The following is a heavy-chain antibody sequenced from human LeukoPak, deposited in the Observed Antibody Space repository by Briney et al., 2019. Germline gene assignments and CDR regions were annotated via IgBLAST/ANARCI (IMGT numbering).Heavy chain of an antibody. D-gene: IGHD1-26*01. V-gene: IGHV3-7*05. CDR1: GFTFSRYW. CDR3: ARDSEWGLLRSDY. J-gene: IGHJ4*02. CDR2: IKQDGTEK. Sequence: GGSLRLSCAASGFTFSRYWMTWVRQAPGKGLEWVANIKQDGTEKYYVDSVKGRFAISRDNAKNSLYLQMNSLRAEDTAVYYCARDSEWGLLRSDYWGQGTLVTVSS.